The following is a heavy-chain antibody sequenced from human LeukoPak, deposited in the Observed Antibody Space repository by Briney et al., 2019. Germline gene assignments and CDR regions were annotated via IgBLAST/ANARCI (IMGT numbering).Heavy chain of an antibody. Sequence: GGSLRLSCTASGLTFSSHAMHWVRQAPGKGLEWVSSIRGSGGSPYYTDSVKGRFIISRDNSENTVYLQMNSLRAEDTAIYYCANSAVASFTYYYYYMDVWGKGTTVRVSS. CDR1: GLTFSSHA. CDR3: ANSAVASFTYYYYYMDV. CDR2: IRGSGGSP. V-gene: IGHV3-23*01. J-gene: IGHJ6*03. D-gene: IGHD3-16*01.